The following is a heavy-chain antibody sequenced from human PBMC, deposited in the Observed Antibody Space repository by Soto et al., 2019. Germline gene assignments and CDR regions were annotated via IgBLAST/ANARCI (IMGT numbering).Heavy chain of an antibody. D-gene: IGHD6-19*01. CDR3: ARELRWLAPYPYFDY. CDR2: INSDGSST. Sequence: EVQLVESGGGLVQPGGSLRLSCAASGFTFSSYWMHWVRQAPGKGLVWVSRINSDGSSTSYADSVKGRFTISRDNAKNTLYLQMNSLRAEDMAVYYCARELRWLAPYPYFDYWGQGTLVTVSS. CDR1: GFTFSSYW. V-gene: IGHV3-74*01. J-gene: IGHJ4*02.